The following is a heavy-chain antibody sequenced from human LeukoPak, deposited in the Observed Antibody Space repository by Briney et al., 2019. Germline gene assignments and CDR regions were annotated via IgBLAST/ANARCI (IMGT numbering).Heavy chain of an antibody. V-gene: IGHV4-59*01. CDR1: GGSINSYY. Sequence: SETLSLTCTVSGGSINSYYRGWIRQPPEKGLEWIGYIYYSGSTTYNPSLKSRVTISVDTSKNQFSLKLSSVTAADTAVYYCARETSSGSGYYFDYWGQGTLVTVSS. D-gene: IGHD3-22*01. CDR2: IYYSGST. J-gene: IGHJ4*02. CDR3: ARETSSGSGYYFDY.